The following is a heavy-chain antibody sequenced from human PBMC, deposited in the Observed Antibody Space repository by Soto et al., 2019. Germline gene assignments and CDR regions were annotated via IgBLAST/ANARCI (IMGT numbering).Heavy chain of an antibody. J-gene: IGHJ4*02. D-gene: IGHD2-21*01. CDR1: GGTFNTYT. CDR2: FIPILDMA. CDR3: AITYCRDNSCPRDFDF. V-gene: IGHV1-69*02. Sequence: QVQVVQSGAEVKKPESSVKVSCKPSGGTFNTYTVNWVRLAPGHGLEWMGRFIPILDMANYAQKFQDRVTITADRSTFIAHMELNSLTSDDTAVYYCAITYCRDNSCPRDFDFWGPGTRVTVSS.